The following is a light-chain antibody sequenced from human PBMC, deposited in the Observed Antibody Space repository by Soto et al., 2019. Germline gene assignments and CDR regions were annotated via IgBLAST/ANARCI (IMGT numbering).Light chain of an antibody. CDR3: QQRNIWPPVT. CDR1: PSVTNY. CDR2: GAF. V-gene: IGKV3-11*01. Sequence: EVVLAQAPAPLSLSPGERATLSCRASPSVTNYLAWYQQKPGQPPRLLIYGAFNRAAGIPARFSGSGSGTDFTLTISSLEPEDSAVYYCQQRNIWPPVTFGQGTRLEI. J-gene: IGKJ5*01.